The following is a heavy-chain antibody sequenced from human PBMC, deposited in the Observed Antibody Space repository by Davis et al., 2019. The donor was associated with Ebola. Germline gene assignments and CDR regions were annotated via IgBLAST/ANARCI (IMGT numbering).Heavy chain of an antibody. CDR1: GGSFSGYY. J-gene: IGHJ4*02. CDR3: ARVAAASRDY. CDR2: INHSGST. Sequence: SETLSLTCAVYGGSFSGYYWSWIRQPPGKGLEWIGEINHSGSTNYNPSLKSRVTISVDTSKNQFSLKLSSVTAADTAVYYCARVAAASRDYWGQGTLVTVSS. V-gene: IGHV4-34*01. D-gene: IGHD6-25*01.